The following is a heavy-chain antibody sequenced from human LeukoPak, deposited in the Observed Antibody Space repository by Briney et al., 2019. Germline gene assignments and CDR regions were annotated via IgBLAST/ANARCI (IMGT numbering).Heavy chain of an antibody. CDR2: IRYDGSNK. CDR1: GFTFSSYD. J-gene: IGHJ4*02. V-gene: IGHV3-30*02. CDR3: AKESESYDSSGSTLDF. D-gene: IGHD3-22*01. Sequence: GGSLRLSCSASGFTFSSYDMHWVRQAPGKGLEWVAFIRYDGSNKFYADSVKGRFTISRDNSKNTLYLQMNSLRDEDTAVYYCAKESESYDSSGSTLDFWGQGTLVTVSS.